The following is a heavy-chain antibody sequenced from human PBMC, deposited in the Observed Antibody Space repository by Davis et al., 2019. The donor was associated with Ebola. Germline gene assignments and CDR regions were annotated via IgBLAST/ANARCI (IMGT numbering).Heavy chain of an antibody. J-gene: IGHJ6*03. CDR3: ARDVAANDRGLLWFREYSMDV. V-gene: IGHV3-11*01. D-gene: IGHD3-10*01. CDR2: ISSSGSTI. Sequence: PGGSLRLSCAASGVNFNKYAMSWVRQAPGKGLEWVSYISSSGSTIYYADSVKGRFTISRDNAKNSLYLQMNSLRAEDTAVYYCARDVAANDRGLLWFREYSMDVWGQGTTVTVSS. CDR1: GVNFNKYA.